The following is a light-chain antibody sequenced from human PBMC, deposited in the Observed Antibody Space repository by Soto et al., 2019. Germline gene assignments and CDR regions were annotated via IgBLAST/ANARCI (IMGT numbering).Light chain of an antibody. J-gene: IGKJ4*01. CDR3: LQDYNYPLT. V-gene: IGKV1-6*01. CDR1: QGIRHY. Sequence: AIQMTQSPSSLSASVGDRVTITCRASQGIRHYLGWYQQKPGKAPKLLIYAACSLQSGVPSRFSGSGSGTDFTLTISSLQPEDFATYYCLQDYNYPLTFGGGTKVEIK. CDR2: AAC.